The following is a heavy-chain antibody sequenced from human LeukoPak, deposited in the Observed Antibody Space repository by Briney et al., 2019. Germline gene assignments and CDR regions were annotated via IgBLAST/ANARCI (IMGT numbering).Heavy chain of an antibody. CDR1: GGTFSSYA. D-gene: IGHD6-6*01. J-gene: IGHJ6*03. CDR3: ARCRGSSSSWRYYYYMDV. Sequence: ASVKVSCKASGGTFSSYAISWVRQAPGQGLEWMGGIIPIFGTANYAQKFQGRVTITTDESTSTAYMELSSLRSEDTAVYYCARCRGSSSSWRYYYYMDVWGKGTTVTVSS. CDR2: IIPIFGTA. V-gene: IGHV1-69*05.